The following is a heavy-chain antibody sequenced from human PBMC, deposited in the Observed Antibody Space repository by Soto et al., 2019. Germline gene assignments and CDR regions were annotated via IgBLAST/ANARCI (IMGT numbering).Heavy chain of an antibody. J-gene: IGHJ6*02. D-gene: IGHD2-2*01. CDR1: GYTFTTYG. CDR3: AREVGHMDV. V-gene: IGHV1-18*04. Sequence: QVLLVQSGAEVKKPGASVKVSCKASGYTFTTYGINWVRQAPGQGLEWMGWVSPYNGDTTYAQNFQGRVTMTPDTSTRTAYMELRSLRSDATAVYYCAREVGHMDVWGQGTTVTVSS. CDR2: VSPYNGDT.